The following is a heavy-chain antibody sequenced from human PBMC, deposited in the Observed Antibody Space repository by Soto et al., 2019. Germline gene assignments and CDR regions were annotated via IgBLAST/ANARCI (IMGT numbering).Heavy chain of an antibody. V-gene: IGHV4-59*01. CDR2: IYYSGST. D-gene: IGHD1-26*01. CDR1: GGSISSYY. Sequence: SETLSLTCTVSGGSISSYYWSWIRQPPVKGLEWIGYIYYSGSTNYNPSLKSRVTISVDTSKNQFSLKLSSVTAADTAVYYCARTKSNEVGATWWFDPWGQGTLVTVSS. J-gene: IGHJ5*02. CDR3: ARTKSNEVGATWWFDP.